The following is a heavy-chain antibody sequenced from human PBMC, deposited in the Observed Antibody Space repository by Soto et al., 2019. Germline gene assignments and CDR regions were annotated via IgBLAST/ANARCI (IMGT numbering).Heavy chain of an antibody. V-gene: IGHV3-48*04. J-gene: IGHJ4*02. Sequence: EVQLVESGGGLVQPGESLRLSCAASGFAFSDYSMSWVRQAPGKGLEWVSYISPRNSTIYYADSVRGRFTISRDDAKNSLYLQMKSLRAEDTAVYYCASLYGDYFSSWDDYWGQGTLVTVSS. CDR2: ISPRNSTI. D-gene: IGHD4-17*01. CDR1: GFAFSDYS. CDR3: ASLYGDYFSSWDDY.